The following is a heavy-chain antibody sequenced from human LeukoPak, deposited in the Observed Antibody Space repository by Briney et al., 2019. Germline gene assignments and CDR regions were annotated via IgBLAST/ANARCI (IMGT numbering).Heavy chain of an antibody. J-gene: IGHJ4*02. CDR3: ASQSGYSYGFDY. V-gene: IGHV4-34*01. CDR2: INHSGST. CDR1: GGSFSGYY. D-gene: IGHD5-18*01. Sequence: SETLSLTCAVYGGSFSGYYWSWIRQPPGKGLEWIGEINHSGSTNYNPSLKSRVTISVDTSKNQFSLKLSSVTAADTAVYYCASQSGYSYGFDYWGQGTLVTVSS.